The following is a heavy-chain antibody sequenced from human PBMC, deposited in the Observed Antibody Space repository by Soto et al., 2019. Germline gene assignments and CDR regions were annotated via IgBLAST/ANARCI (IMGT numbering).Heavy chain of an antibody. V-gene: IGHV3-66*01. J-gene: IGHJ1*01. Sequence: GSLRLSCAASGFTFSNYDMHWVRQVTGKGLQWVANINVAGNTYYADSVKGRFTISRDNSKNTLYLQMNSLRAEDTAVYYCARNFGYRNEYFQHWGQGTLVTVSS. CDR1: GFTFSNYD. CDR2: INVAGNT. CDR3: ARNFGYRNEYFQH. D-gene: IGHD5-12*01.